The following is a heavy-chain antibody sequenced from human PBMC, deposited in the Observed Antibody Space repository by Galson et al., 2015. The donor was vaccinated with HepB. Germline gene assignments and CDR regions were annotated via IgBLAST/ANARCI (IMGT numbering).Heavy chain of an antibody. J-gene: IGHJ6*03. CDR2: SSHDGNNE. D-gene: IGHD3-3*01. CDR3: ARDLFAVSPPPTNYMDV. V-gene: IGHV3-30*13. CDR1: GFTFSSFS. Sequence: SLRLSCAASGFTFSSFSMSWVRQAPGKGLEWVAFSSHDGNNENYADSLKGRFTVSRDNSKNSLDLQMNSLRTEDTAVYYCARDLFAVSPPPTNYMDVWGTGTTVTVSS.